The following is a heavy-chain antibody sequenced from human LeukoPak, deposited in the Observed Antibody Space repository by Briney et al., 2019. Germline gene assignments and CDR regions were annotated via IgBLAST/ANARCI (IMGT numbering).Heavy chain of an antibody. V-gene: IGHV3-48*01. J-gene: IGHJ6*03. D-gene: IGHD2-2*01. Sequence: GGSLRLSCAASGFTFSSYNMNWVRQAPGKGLEWVSYISSSSSTIYYADSVKGRFTISRDNAKNSLYLQMNSLRAEDTAVYYCARVRELGYCSSTSCLHYYYMDVWGKGTTVTVSS. CDR3: ARVRELGYCSSTSCLHYYYMDV. CDR2: ISSSSSTI. CDR1: GFTFSSYN.